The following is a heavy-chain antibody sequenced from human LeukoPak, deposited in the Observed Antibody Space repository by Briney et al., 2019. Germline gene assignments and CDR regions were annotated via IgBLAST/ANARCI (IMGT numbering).Heavy chain of an antibody. D-gene: IGHD3-3*01. J-gene: IGHJ4*02. CDR1: GGSFNAYY. CDR3: ARYFGVVIPNFDY. Sequence: PSETLCLTCAVSGGSFNAYYWGWIRQPPGKVLEWIGQINHSGSTNYNPSLKSRVTISVDTSKNQFSLTLSYVTAADTAVYYCARYFGVVIPNFDYWGQGTLVTVSS. CDR2: INHSGST. V-gene: IGHV4-34*01.